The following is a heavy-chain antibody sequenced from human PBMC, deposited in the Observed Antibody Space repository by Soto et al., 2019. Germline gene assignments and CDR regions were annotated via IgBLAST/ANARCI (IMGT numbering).Heavy chain of an antibody. D-gene: IGHD2-21*02. CDR3: ARSIVVVTALDY. J-gene: IGHJ4*02. CDR1: GYTFTSYA. V-gene: IGHV1-3*05. Sequence: QVQLVQSVAEEKKPGASVKVSCKASGYTFTSYAMHWVRQAPGQRLEWMGWINAGNGNTKYSQKFQGRVTITRDTPASTAYLELSSLRSEATAVYYCARSIVVVTALDYWGQGTLVTVSS. CDR2: INAGNGNT.